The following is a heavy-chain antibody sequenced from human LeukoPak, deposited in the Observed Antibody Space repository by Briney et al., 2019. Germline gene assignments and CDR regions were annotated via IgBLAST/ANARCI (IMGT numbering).Heavy chain of an antibody. Sequence: ASVKVSCKASGYTFTSYDINWVRQATGQGLEWMGWMNPNSGNTGYAQKFQGRVTMTRNTSISTAYMELSSLRSEDTAVYYCATDLGIFGVVKRAFDIWGQGTMVTVSS. CDR2: MNPNSGNT. CDR3: ATDLGIFGVVKRAFDI. J-gene: IGHJ3*02. V-gene: IGHV1-8*01. CDR1: GYTFTSYD. D-gene: IGHD3-3*01.